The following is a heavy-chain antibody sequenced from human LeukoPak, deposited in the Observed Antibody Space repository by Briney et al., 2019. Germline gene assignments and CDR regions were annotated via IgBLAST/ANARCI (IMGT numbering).Heavy chain of an antibody. CDR1: GFTFSSYG. J-gene: IGHJ6*02. V-gene: IGHV3-30*03. CDR2: ISYDGSNK. CDR3: ARAYQRGYYYYSMDV. Sequence: PGGSLRLSCAASGFTFSSYGMHWVRQAPGKGLEWVAVISYDGSNKYYADSVKGRFTISRDNSKNTLYLQMNSLRAEDTAVYYCARAYQRGYYYYSMDVWGQGTTVTVSS. D-gene: IGHD2-2*01.